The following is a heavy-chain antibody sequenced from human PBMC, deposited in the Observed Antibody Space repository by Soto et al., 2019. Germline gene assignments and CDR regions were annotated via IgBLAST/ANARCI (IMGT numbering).Heavy chain of an antibody. CDR3: ARIGDYGFNFDY. V-gene: IGHV4-59*01. D-gene: IGHD4-17*01. CDR1: GGSISSYY. CDR2: IYYSGST. J-gene: IGHJ4*02. Sequence: SETLSLTCTVSGGSISSYYWSWIRQPPGKGLEWIGYIYYSGSTNYNPSLKSRVTISVDTSKNQFSLKLSSVTAADTAVYYCARIGDYGFNFDYWGQGTLVTVSS.